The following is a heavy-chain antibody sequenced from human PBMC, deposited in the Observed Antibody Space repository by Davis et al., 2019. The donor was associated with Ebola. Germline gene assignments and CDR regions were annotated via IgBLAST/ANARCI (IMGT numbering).Heavy chain of an antibody. J-gene: IGHJ4*02. Sequence: ASVKVSCRASGYTFTSYAISWVRQAPGQGLEWMGWISPYNGNTNYVQKFQDRVTMTTDTSTSTAYMELRSLRSDDTAVYYCARAIMVYGSGSYYKSISYFDYWGQGTLVTVSS. CDR3: ARAIMVYGSGSYYKSISYFDY. CDR2: ISPYNGNT. D-gene: IGHD3-10*01. CDR1: GYTFTSYA. V-gene: IGHV1-18*01.